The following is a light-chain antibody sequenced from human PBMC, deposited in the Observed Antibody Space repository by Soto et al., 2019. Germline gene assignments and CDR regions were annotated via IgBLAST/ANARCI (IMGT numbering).Light chain of an antibody. J-gene: IGKJ1*01. CDR3: KQYNSYWT. CDR1: QSISSW. Sequence: DIQMTQSPSTLSASVGDRVTITCRASQSISSWLAWYQQKPGKAPKLLIYDASSLESGVPSRFSGSGSGTEFTLTIRSLQPDDFATYYCKQYNSYWTFGQGTKVDIK. CDR2: DAS. V-gene: IGKV1-5*01.